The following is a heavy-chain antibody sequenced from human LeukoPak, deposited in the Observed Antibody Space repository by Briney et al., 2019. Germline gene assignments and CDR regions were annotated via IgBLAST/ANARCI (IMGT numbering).Heavy chain of an antibody. J-gene: IGHJ6*03. V-gene: IGHV4-30-4*08. CDR1: GGSISSRDYY. CDR2: IFYSGST. Sequence: SQTLSLTCTVSGGSISSRDYYWSWIRQPPGKGLEWIGYIFYSGSTYYNPSLKSRVTISVDTSKNHFSLKLSSVTAADTAVYYCARGDRSDSPYYYYYMDVWGKGTTVTVSS. CDR3: ARGDRSDSPYYYYYMDV. D-gene: IGHD3-22*01.